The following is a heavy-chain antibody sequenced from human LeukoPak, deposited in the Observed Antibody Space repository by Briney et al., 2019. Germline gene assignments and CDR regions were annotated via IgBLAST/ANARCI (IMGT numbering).Heavy chain of an antibody. D-gene: IGHD3-22*01. CDR2: IDPDGSRT. CDR3: ARXTYYYDSSGYPSDY. V-gene: IGHV3-74*01. J-gene: IGHJ4*02. CDR1: GLTFSSYW. Sequence: GSLRLSCAASGLTFSSYWMHWVRQAPGKGLVWVSRIDPDGSRTSYADSVKGRFTISRDNAKNTLYLQMNSLRAEDTAGYYCARXTYYYDSSGYPSDYWGQGTLVTVSS.